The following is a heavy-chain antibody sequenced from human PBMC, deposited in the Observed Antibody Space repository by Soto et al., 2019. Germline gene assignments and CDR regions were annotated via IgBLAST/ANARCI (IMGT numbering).Heavy chain of an antibody. Sequence: PSETMSVSYTVSGGYIIGSSYCWSWIHQPPGKGLEWIGSIYYSGSTYYNPSLKSRVTISVDTSKNQFSLKLSSVTAADTAVYYCARHLYYYESSGYPRPLYYFDFWVKGTLVTVSS. CDR2: IYYSGST. CDR1: GGYIIGSSYC. D-gene: IGHD3-22*01. J-gene: IGHJ4*02. V-gene: IGHV4-39*01. CDR3: ARHLYYYESSGYPRPLYYFDF.